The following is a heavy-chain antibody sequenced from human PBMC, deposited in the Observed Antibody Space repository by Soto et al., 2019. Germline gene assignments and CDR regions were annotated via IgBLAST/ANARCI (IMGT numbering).Heavy chain of an antibody. V-gene: IGHV4-59*01. Sequence: SETLSLSCTVSGGSISSYYWSWIRQPPGKGLEWIGSISYGVTTKYNPSLKSRVTISIDTSKNQFSLNLNSVTAADTAVYYCARGTQENLNFDYWGQGTLVTVSS. CDR3: ARGTQENLNFDY. CDR2: ISYGVTT. J-gene: IGHJ4*02. CDR1: GGSISSYY.